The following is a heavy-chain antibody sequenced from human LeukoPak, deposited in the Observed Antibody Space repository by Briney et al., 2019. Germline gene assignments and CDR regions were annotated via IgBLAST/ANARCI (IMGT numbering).Heavy chain of an antibody. CDR3: AKDGGYSGYGSYYYYYYYMDV. CDR1: GFTFSSYA. Sequence: PGGSLRLSCAASGFTFSSYAMHRVRQAPGKGLEWVSLISWDGGSTYYADSVKGRFTISRDNSKNSLYLQMNSLRAEDTALYYCAKDGGYSGYGSYYYYYYYMDVWGKGTTVTVSS. V-gene: IGHV3-43D*03. J-gene: IGHJ6*03. D-gene: IGHD5-12*01. CDR2: ISWDGGST.